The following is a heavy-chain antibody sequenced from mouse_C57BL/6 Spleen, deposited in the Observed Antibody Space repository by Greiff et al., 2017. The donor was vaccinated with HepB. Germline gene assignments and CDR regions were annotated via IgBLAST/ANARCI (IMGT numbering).Heavy chain of an antibody. D-gene: IGHD1-1*01. V-gene: IGHV5-17*01. CDR2: ISSGSSTI. CDR1: GFTFSDYG. CDR3: ARNYYGSSHQAWFAY. Sequence: EVQVVESGGGLVKPGGSLKLSCAASGFTFSDYGMHWVRQAPEQGLEWVAYISSGSSTIYYADTVKGRFTISRDNAKNTLFLQMTSLRSEDTAMYYCARNYYGSSHQAWFAYWGQGTLVTVSA. J-gene: IGHJ3*01.